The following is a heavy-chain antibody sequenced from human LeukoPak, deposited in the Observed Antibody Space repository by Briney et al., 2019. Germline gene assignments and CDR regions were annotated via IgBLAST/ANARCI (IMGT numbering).Heavy chain of an antibody. CDR1: GGSFSDYY. CDR2: INHSGST. J-gene: IGHJ4*02. CDR3: ARDRYNWNGEDY. D-gene: IGHD1-20*01. Sequence: PSETLSLTCAVYGGSFSDYYWSWIRQPPGKGLEWIGEINHSGSTNYNPSLKSRVTISVDTSKNQFSLKLSSVTAADTAVYFCARDRYNWNGEDYWGQGTLVTVSS. V-gene: IGHV4-34*01.